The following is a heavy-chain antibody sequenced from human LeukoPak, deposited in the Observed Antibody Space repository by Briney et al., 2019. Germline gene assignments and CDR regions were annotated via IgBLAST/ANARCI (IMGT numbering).Heavy chain of an antibody. CDR2: INPVGGST. V-gene: IGHV1-46*01. J-gene: IGHJ4*02. CDR1: GYTFTTYY. D-gene: IGHD3-3*01. CDR3: ARVNDFWSGYFDC. Sequence: ASVKVSCKASGYTFTTYYIHWVRQAPGQGLEWVGIINPVGGSTTYAHRFQGRLTMTRDTSTSTVYMELSSLRSEDTAVYYCARVNDFWSGYFDCWGQGTLVTVSS.